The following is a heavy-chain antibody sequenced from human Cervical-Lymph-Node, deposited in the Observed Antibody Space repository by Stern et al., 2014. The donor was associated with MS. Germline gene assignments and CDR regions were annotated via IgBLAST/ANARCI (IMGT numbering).Heavy chain of an antibody. CDR2: IIPIFGTA. CDR3: TREAIGHSGTFDF. D-gene: IGHD5-12*01. Sequence: VQLVESGAEVKKPGSSVKVPCRASGGTFGSFAVNWVRQAPGQGLEWMGGIIPIFGTANYAQKFQGRVTITADESTTTAYMELNSLTSDDTAVYFCTREAIGHSGTFDFWGQGTLVTVSS. CDR1: GGTFGSFA. J-gene: IGHJ4*02. V-gene: IGHV1-69*01.